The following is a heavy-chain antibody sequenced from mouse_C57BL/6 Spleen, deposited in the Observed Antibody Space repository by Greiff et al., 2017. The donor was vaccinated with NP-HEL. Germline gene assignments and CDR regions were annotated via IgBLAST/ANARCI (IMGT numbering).Heavy chain of an antibody. J-gene: IGHJ1*03. V-gene: IGHV1-54*01. CDR2: INPGSGGT. CDR1: GYAFTNYL. D-gene: IGHD1-1*01. CDR3: ARSAANYGSSYWYFDV. Sequence: VQLVESGAELVRPGTSVKVSCKASGYAFTNYLIEWVKQRPGQGLEWIGVINPGSGGTNYNEKFKGKATLTADKSSSTAYMQLSSLTSEDSAVYFCARSAANYGSSYWYFDVWGTGTTVTVSS.